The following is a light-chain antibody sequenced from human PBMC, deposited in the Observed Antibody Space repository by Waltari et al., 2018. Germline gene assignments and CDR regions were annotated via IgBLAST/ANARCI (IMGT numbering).Light chain of an antibody. CDR1: QSVGVF. CDR3: QQRITWPPIT. J-gene: IGKJ5*01. V-gene: IGKV3-11*01. CDR2: DAS. Sequence: EVVLTQSPATLSLSPGERATLSCSASQSVGVFLAWYQQKPGQAPRLLIYDASNRVTGIPARFSGSGSGTDFTLTISSLEPEDSAVYYCQQRITWPPITFGQGTRLEIK.